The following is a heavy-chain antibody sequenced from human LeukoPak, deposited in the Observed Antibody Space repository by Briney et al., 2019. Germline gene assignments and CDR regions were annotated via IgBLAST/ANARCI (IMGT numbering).Heavy chain of an antibody. CDR3: ARNFNYYDSSGYPHNWFDP. J-gene: IGHJ5*02. CDR1: GYTFTGYY. V-gene: IGHV1-2*02. CDR2: INPNSGGT. D-gene: IGHD3-22*01. Sequence: GASVKVSCKASGYTFTGYYMHWVRQAPGQGLEWMGWINPNSGGTNYAQKFQGRVTMTRDTSISTAYMELSRLRSDDTAVYYCARNFNYYDSSGYPHNWFDPWGQGTLVTVSS.